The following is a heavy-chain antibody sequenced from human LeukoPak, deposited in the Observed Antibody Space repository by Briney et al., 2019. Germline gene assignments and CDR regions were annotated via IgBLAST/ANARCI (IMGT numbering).Heavy chain of an antibody. CDR3: ARLVSAAGSFDY. CDR2: INHSGST. D-gene: IGHD3-10*01. Sequence: PSETLSLTCAVYGGSFSGYYWSWIRQPPGKGLEWIGEINHSGSTNYSPSLKSRVTISVDTSKNQFSLRLSSVTAADTAVYHCARLVSAAGSFDYWGQGTLVTVSS. CDR1: GGSFSGYY. V-gene: IGHV4-34*01. J-gene: IGHJ4*02.